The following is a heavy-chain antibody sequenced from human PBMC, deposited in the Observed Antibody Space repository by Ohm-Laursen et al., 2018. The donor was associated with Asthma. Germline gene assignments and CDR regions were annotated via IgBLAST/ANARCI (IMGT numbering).Heavy chain of an antibody. V-gene: IGHV4-39*01. Sequence: SDTLSLTCTVSGGSISSSSYYWGWIRQPPGKGLEWIGSIYYSGSTYYNPSLKSRVTISVDTSKNQFSLKLSSVTAADTAVYYCVTLPTVQYYYYYGMDVWGQGTTVTVSS. CDR2: IYYSGST. CDR1: GGSISSSSYY. D-gene: IGHD4-11*01. CDR3: VTLPTVQYYYYYGMDV. J-gene: IGHJ6*02.